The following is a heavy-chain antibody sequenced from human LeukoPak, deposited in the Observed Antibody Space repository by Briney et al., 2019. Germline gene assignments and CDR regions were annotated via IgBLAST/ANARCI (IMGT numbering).Heavy chain of an antibody. CDR3: ARDSPTFDI. CDR1: GSTFSSYA. Sequence: GGSLRLSCAASGSTFSSYAMHWVRPAPGKGLEWVAVISYDGSNKYYADSVKGRFTISRDNSKNTLYLQMNSLRAEDTAIYYCARDSPTFDIWGQGTMVTVSS. V-gene: IGHV3-30-3*01. CDR2: ISYDGSNK. J-gene: IGHJ3*02.